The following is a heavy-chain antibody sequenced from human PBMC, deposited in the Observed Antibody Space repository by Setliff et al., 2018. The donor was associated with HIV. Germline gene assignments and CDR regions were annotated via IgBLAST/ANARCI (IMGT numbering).Heavy chain of an antibody. D-gene: IGHD6-13*01. V-gene: IGHV3-15*01. CDR1: GFTFSDAW. CDR3: TSRPPNSSSRRFDP. Sequence: GGSLRLSCAGSGFTFSDAWITWVRQAPGKGLEWLGRIKSKIDGGTADYAAPVKGRFTISRDDSKNTLYLQMNSLKIEDTAMYYCTSRPPNSSSRRFDPWGQGTLVTVSS. J-gene: IGHJ5*02. CDR2: IKSKIDGGTA.